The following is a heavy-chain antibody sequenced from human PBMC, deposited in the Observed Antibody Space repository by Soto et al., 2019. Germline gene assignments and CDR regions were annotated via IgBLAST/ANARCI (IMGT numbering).Heavy chain of an antibody. CDR2: IYYSGST. CDR1: GGSISSSSYY. Sequence: QLQLQESGPGLVKPSETLSLTCTVSGGSISSSSYYWGWIRQPPGKGLEWIGSIYYSGSTYYNPPLKSRVTISVDTSKNQFSLKLSSVTAADTAVYYCARHDYGDYLSPMDYWGQGTLVTVSS. CDR3: ARHDYGDYLSPMDY. J-gene: IGHJ4*02. V-gene: IGHV4-39*01. D-gene: IGHD4-17*01.